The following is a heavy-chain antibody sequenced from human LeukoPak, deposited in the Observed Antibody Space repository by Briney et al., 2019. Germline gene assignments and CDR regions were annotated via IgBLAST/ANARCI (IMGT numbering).Heavy chain of an antibody. J-gene: IGHJ3*02. CDR2: INPSGGST. V-gene: IGHV1-46*01. Sequence: ASVKVSCKASGYTFTSYYMHWVRQAPGQGLEWMGIINPSGGSTSYAQKFQGRVTVTRDTSTSTVYMELSSLRSEDTAVYYCARDPRFGELLSPSHAFDIWGQGTMVTVSS. D-gene: IGHD3-10*01. CDR1: GYTFTSYY. CDR3: ARDPRFGELLSPSHAFDI.